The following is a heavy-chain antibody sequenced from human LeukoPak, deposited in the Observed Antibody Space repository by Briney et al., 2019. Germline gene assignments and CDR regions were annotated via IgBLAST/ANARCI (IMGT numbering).Heavy chain of an antibody. Sequence: GGSLRLSCAASGFTVSSNYMSWVRQAPGKGLEWVSVIYSGGSTYYADSVKGRFTISRDNSKNTLYLQMNSLRVEDTAVYYCARESGNYYGSGSYYVWGQGTLVTVSS. CDR1: GFTVSSNY. D-gene: IGHD3-10*01. J-gene: IGHJ4*02. CDR3: ARESGNYYGSGSYYV. CDR2: IYSGGST. V-gene: IGHV3-53*01.